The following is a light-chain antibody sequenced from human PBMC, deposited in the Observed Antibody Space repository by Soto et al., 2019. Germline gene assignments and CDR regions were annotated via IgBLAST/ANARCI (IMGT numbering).Light chain of an antibody. Sequence: IVMTQSPATLSVSPGERATLSCRASQTITSNLAWYQQKPGQAPRLLIYGASSRATGIPDRFSGSGSGTDFTLTISSLQPDDFATYYCHQYSSYSWTFGQGTKVDIK. CDR1: QTITSN. V-gene: IGKV3D-15*01. CDR3: HQYSSYSWT. J-gene: IGKJ1*01. CDR2: GAS.